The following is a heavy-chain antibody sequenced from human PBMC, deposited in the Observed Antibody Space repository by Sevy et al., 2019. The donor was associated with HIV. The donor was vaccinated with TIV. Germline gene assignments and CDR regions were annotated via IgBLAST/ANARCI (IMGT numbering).Heavy chain of an antibody. V-gene: IGHV1-46*01. CDR2: INPSGGST. CDR3: ARDLASGDFQH. J-gene: IGHJ1*01. CDR1: GYTFTSYY. Sequence: ASVKVSGKASGYTFTSYYMHWVRQAPGQGLEWMGIINPSGGSTSYAQKFQGRVTMTRDTSRSTVYMELSSLRSEDTAVYYCARDLASGDFQHWGQGTLVTVSS. D-gene: IGHD3-10*01.